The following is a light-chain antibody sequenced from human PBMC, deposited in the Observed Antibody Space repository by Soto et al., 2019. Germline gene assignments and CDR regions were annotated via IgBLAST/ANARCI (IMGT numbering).Light chain of an antibody. CDR3: QVWDGYGDHVV. J-gene: IGLJ2*01. V-gene: IGLV3-21*02. CDR2: DDR. Sequence: SYELTQPPSVSVAPGQTARITCGGNNIGIKSVHWYQQKPGQAPVLVVYDDRDRPSGIPERFSGSNSGNTATLTISRVEAGDAADYYCQVWDGYGDHVVFGGGTKLTVL. CDR1: NIGIKS.